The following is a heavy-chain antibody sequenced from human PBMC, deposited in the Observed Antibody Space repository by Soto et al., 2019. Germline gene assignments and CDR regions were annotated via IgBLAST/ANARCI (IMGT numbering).Heavy chain of an antibody. Sequence: HPGGSLRLSCAASGFTFSSYAMSWVRQAPGKGLEWVSAISGSGGSTYYADSVKGRFTISRDNSKNTLYLQMNSLRAEDTAVYYCAKLSPYCSGGSCSFIGYYYMDVWGKGTTVTVSS. V-gene: IGHV3-23*01. J-gene: IGHJ6*03. CDR2: ISGSGGST. D-gene: IGHD2-15*01. CDR3: AKLSPYCSGGSCSFIGYYYMDV. CDR1: GFTFSSYA.